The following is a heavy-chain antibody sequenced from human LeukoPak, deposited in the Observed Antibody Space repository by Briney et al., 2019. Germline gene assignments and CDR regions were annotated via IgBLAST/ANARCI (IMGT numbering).Heavy chain of an antibody. CDR3: ARLLPASSSWYARTFDY. CDR2: IYYSGST. Sequence: SETLSLTCTVSGGSISSYYWSWIRQPPGKGLEWIGYIYYSGSTNYNPSLKSRVTISVDTSKNQFSLKLSPVTAADTAVYYCARLLPASSSWYARTFDYWGQGTLVTVSS. V-gene: IGHV4-59*12. J-gene: IGHJ4*02. D-gene: IGHD6-13*01. CDR1: GGSISSYY.